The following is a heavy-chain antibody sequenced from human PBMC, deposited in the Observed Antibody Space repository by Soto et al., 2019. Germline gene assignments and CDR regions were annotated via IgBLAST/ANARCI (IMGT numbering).Heavy chain of an antibody. V-gene: IGHV4-59*01. D-gene: IGHD3-10*01. CDR1: GGSISGYY. CDR2: IYYSGST. CDR3: ARTWGVRGGIFASDI. Sequence: SETLSLTCTVSGGSISGYYWSWIRQPPGKGLEWIGYIYYSGSTSYNPSLKSRVTISLDTSKNQFSLKLSSMTAADTAVYYCARTWGVRGGIFASDIWGQGTMVTVSS. J-gene: IGHJ3*02.